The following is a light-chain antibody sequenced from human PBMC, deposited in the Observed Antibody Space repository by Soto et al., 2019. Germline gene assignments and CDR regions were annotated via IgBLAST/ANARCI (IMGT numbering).Light chain of an antibody. J-gene: IGKJ1*01. V-gene: IGKV3-20*01. CDR3: QQYATRPWT. CDR2: GAS. CDR1: QSVSGSY. Sequence: EIVLTQSPGTLSLSPGERATLSCRARQSVSGSYLAWYQQKPGQSPRLLIHGASSRATGIPDRFSGSGSGTDFTLTISRLEPEDFAVYYCQQYATRPWTFGQGTKVEIK.